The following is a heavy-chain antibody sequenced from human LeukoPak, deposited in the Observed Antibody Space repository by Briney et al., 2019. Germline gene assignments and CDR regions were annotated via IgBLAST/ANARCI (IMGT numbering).Heavy chain of an antibody. J-gene: IGHJ4*02. CDR3: AKDSGYNPLGASDY. CDR1: GFTFSSYG. D-gene: IGHD5-12*01. CDR2: IWYDGSNK. V-gene: IGHV3-33*06. Sequence: GGSLRLSCAASGFTFSSYGMHWVRQAPGKGLEWVAVIWYDGSNKYYADSVKGRFTISRDNSKNTLYLQMNSLRAEDTAVYYCAKDSGYNPLGASDYWGQGTLVTVYS.